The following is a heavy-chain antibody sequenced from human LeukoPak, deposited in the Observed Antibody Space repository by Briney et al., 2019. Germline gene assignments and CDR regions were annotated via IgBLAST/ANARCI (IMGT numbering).Heavy chain of an antibody. Sequence: TSETLSLTCTVSGGSISSYYWSWIRQPPGEGLEWIGYIYYSGSTNYNPSLKSRVTISVDTSKNQFSLKLSSVTAADTAVYYCARGVTGRINYWGQGTLVTVSS. D-gene: IGHD1-14*01. CDR1: GGSISSYY. CDR2: IYYSGST. CDR3: ARGVTGRINY. V-gene: IGHV4-59*01. J-gene: IGHJ4*02.